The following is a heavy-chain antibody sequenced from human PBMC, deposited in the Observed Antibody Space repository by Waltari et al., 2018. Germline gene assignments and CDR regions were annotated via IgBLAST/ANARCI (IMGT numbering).Heavy chain of an antibody. CDR3: AKDGEWELQYYFDY. D-gene: IGHD1-26*01. V-gene: IGHV3-9*01. CDR1: GFTFDGYA. J-gene: IGHJ4*02. Sequence: EVQLVESGGGLVQPGRSLRLSCAASGFTFDGYAMHWVRQAPGMGLEWLSGISWNSGSIGYADSVKGRFTISRDNAKKSLYLQMNSLRAEDTALYYCAKDGEWELQYYFDYWGQGTLVTVSS. CDR2: ISWNSGSI.